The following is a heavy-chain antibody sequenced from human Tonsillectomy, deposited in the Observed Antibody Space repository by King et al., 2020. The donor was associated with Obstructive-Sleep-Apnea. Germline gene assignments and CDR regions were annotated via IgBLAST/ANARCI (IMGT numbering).Heavy chain of an antibody. CDR2: IIPIFGTA. V-gene: IGHV1-69*12. J-gene: IGHJ5*02. D-gene: IGHD2-21*02. Sequence: QLVQSGAEVKKPGSSVKVSCKASGGTFSSYAISWVRQAPGQGLDWMGGIIPIFGTANYAQKFQGRVTITADESTSPAYMELSSLRSEDTAVYYCARAYCGGDCYSLNWFDPWGQGTLVTVSS. CDR3: ARAYCGGDCYSLNWFDP. CDR1: GGTFSSYA.